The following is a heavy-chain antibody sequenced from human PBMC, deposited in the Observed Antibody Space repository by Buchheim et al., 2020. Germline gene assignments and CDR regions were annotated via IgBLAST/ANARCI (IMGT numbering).Heavy chain of an antibody. J-gene: IGHJ4*02. D-gene: IGHD5-18*01. V-gene: IGHV3-7*01. Sequence: EVQLVESGGGLVQPGGSLRLSCAASGFTFDNYWMTWVRQAPGKGLEWVATIKQDGSDKYYVDSVRGRFTISRDNTDNSLSVQLNSLGAEDTAVYYCAKDRGYRYCDYWGQGTL. CDR3: AKDRGYRYCDY. CDR1: GFTFDNYW. CDR2: IKQDGSDK.